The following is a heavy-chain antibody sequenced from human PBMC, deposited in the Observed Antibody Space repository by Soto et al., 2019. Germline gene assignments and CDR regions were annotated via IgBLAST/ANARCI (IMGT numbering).Heavy chain of an antibody. D-gene: IGHD4-17*01. J-gene: IGHJ6*02. V-gene: IGHV4-59*01. CDR1: GGSISSYY. CDR3: ARESTTLYYYYGMDV. Sequence: PSETLSLTCVVSGGSISSYYWSWIRQPPGKGLEWIGYIYYSGSTNYNPSLKSRVTISVDTSKNQFSLKLSSVTAADTAVYYCARESTTLYYYYGMDVWGQGTTVTVSS. CDR2: IYYSGST.